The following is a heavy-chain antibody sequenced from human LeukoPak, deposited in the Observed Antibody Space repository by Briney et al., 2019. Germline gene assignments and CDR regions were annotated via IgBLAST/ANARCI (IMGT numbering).Heavy chain of an antibody. CDR1: GFSFSSYW. Sequence: GGSLRLSCAASGFSFSSYWMHWVRQDPGKGLVWVSRINSDGSSTSYADSVKGRFTISRDNAKNTLYLQMNSLRAEDTAVYYCARELRSSGYYYDWGQGTLVTVSS. CDR3: ARELRSSGYYYD. CDR2: INSDGSST. D-gene: IGHD3-22*01. J-gene: IGHJ4*02. V-gene: IGHV3-74*01.